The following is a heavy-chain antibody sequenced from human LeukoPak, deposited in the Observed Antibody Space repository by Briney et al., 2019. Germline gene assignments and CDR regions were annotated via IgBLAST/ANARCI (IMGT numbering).Heavy chain of an antibody. CDR1: GFIVGTNY. Sequence: GGSLRLSCAASGFIVGTNYMSWVRQAPGKGLEWVSVIYSGGSTYYADSVKGRFTISRDNSKNMLYLQMNSLRAEDTAVYYCARGSAYSHWGQGTLVTVSS. J-gene: IGHJ4*02. CDR3: ARGSAYSH. CDR2: IYSGGST. D-gene: IGHD3-22*01. V-gene: IGHV3-66*02.